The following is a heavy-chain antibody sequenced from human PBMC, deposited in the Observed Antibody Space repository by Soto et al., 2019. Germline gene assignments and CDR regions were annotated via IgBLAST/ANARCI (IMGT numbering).Heavy chain of an antibody. J-gene: IGHJ4*02. CDR2: IYYSGSN. Sequence: QLQLQESGPGLVKPSETLSLTCTVSGGSISSSSYYWGWIRQPPGKGLEWIGRIYYSGSNYYNPSLKSXXXIXVDTSKNQFSLKLSSVTAADTAVYYCARHTPAIAISDHWGQGTLVTVSS. CDR1: GGSISSSSYY. CDR3: ARHTPAIAISDH. D-gene: IGHD2-15*01. V-gene: IGHV4-39*01.